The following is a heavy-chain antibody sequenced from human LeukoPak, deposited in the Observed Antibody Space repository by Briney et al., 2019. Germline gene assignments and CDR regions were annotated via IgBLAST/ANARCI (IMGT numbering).Heavy chain of an antibody. J-gene: IGHJ6*02. V-gene: IGHV3-48*03. D-gene: IGHD3-10*01. CDR3: ARVKGYYGSRSGMDV. CDR2: ISNSGSTI. CDR1: GFTFSSYE. Sequence: GVSLRLSCAASGFTFSSYEMNWVRQAPGKGLEWVSYISNSGSTIYYADSVKGRFAISRDNAKNSLYLQMNSLRAEDTAVYYCARVKGYYGSRSGMDVWGQGTTVTVSS.